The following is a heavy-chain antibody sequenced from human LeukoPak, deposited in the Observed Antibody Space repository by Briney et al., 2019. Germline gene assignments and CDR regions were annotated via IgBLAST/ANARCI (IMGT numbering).Heavy chain of an antibody. D-gene: IGHD5-18*01. CDR1: GGTFSSYT. CDR2: IIPNLGIA. CDR3: ARTPMVSPNRRGAFDI. V-gene: IGHV1-69*02. Sequence: ASVKVSCKASGGTFSSYTISWVRQAPGQGLEWMGRIIPNLGIANYAQKFQGRVTITADKSKSTAFMELSSLRSEDTAVYYCARTPMVSPNRRGAFDIWGQGTMVTVSS. J-gene: IGHJ3*02.